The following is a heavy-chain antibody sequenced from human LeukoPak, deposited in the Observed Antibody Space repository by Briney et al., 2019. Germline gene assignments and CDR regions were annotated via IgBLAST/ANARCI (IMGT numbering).Heavy chain of an antibody. CDR2: INPNSGGT. CDR1: GYTFTGYY. J-gene: IGHJ5*02. D-gene: IGHD1-26*01. V-gene: IGHV1-2*02. CDR3: ARVWEQFEPTNWFDP. Sequence: AAVNVTCKSSGYTFTGYYMHWVRQAPGQGLEWMGFINPNSGGTNYAQKFQGRVTMTRDTSISTAYMELSRLRSDDTAVYYCARVWEQFEPTNWFDPWGQGTLVTVSS.